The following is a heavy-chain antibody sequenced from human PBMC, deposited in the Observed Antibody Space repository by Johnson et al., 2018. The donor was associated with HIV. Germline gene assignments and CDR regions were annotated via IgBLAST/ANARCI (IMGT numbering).Heavy chain of an antibody. D-gene: IGHD2-8*01. CDR1: GFTFSSYA. J-gene: IGHJ3*02. V-gene: IGHV3-30-3*01. CDR3: ARDNIVLMVGGAYDI. CDR2: ISYDGSNK. Sequence: QVQLVESGGGVVQPGRSLRLSCAASGFTFSSYAMHWVRQAPGKGLEWVAVISYDGSNKYYEDSVKGRSTISRDNSKNTLYLQMNSLRAEDTAGYYCARDNIVLMVGGAYDIWGQGTMVTVSS.